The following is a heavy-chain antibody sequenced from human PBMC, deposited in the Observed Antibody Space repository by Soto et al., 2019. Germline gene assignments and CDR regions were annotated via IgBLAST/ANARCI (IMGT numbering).Heavy chain of an antibody. J-gene: IGHJ4*02. D-gene: IGHD5-12*01. CDR3: ASGNCGYICYHDY. V-gene: IGHV1-3*04. Sequence: ASVKVSCKPSGYAFTSYLLYWARQAPGQRLEWMGWINTGNGNTKYSQKFQGRVTITRDTSASTAYMELSSLTSEDTAVYYCASGNCGYICYHDYWGQGTLVTVSS. CDR2: INTGNGNT. CDR1: GYAFTSYL.